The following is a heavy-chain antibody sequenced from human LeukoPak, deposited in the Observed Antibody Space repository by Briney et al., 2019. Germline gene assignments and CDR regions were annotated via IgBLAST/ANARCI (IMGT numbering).Heavy chain of an antibody. D-gene: IGHD1-1*01. J-gene: IGHJ6*02. CDR3: AREGYRDYYYGMDV. CDR2: ISYGGSNK. CDR1: GFSFSTFG. Sequence: GGSLRLSCAASGFSFSTFGMHWVRQAPGKGLEWVAVISYGGSNKLYADSVKGRFTISRDNSKNTLYLQINSLRAGDTAVYYCAREGYRDYYYGMDVWGQGTTVTVSS. V-gene: IGHV3-33*01.